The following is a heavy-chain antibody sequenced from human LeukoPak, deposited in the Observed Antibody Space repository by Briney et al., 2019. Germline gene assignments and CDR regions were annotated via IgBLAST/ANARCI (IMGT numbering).Heavy chain of an antibody. CDR1: GFTFSSYS. D-gene: IGHD4-23*01. Sequence: PGGSLRLSCAASGFTFSSYSMNWVRQAPGKGLEWVSSISSSSSYIYYADSEKGRFTISRDNAKNSLYLQMNSLRAEDTAVYYCARDASRYGGKSRFDYWGQGTLVTVSS. CDR3: ARDASRYGGKSRFDY. CDR2: ISSSSSYI. V-gene: IGHV3-21*01. J-gene: IGHJ4*02.